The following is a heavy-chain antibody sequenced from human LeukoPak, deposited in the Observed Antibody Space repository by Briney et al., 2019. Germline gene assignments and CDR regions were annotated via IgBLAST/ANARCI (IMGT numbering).Heavy chain of an antibody. CDR3: ARDLNWNYVSWYFDL. J-gene: IGHJ2*01. CDR2: ISWHGETT. CDR1: GFPFDDYG. V-gene: IGHV3-43D*03. D-gene: IGHD1-7*01. Sequence: GGSLRLSCAASGFPFDDYGMLWVRQAPGKGLEWVSFISWHGETTYYSDSVKGRFTISRDNARNSLYLQMNSLRAEDTAVYYCARDLNWNYVSWYFDLWGRGTLVTVSS.